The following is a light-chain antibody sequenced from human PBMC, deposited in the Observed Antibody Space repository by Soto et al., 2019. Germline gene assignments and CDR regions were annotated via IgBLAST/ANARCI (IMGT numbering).Light chain of an antibody. CDR3: QQRSDWPWT. J-gene: IGKJ1*01. Sequence: EIVLTQSPSTLSFSPVERCTLSCRASESVTDYLAWYQQKPGQAPRLLVYDVSYRAAGIPTRFSGGGSGTDFTLTISNVEPEDFAVYYCQQRSDWPWTFGQGTKVDIK. CDR2: DVS. CDR1: ESVTDY. V-gene: IGKV3-11*01.